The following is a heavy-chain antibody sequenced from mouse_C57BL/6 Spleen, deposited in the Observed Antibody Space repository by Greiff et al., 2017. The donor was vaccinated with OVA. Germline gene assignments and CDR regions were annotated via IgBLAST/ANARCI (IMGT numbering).Heavy chain of an antibody. CDR3: ARKNYGSRHYFDY. CDR1: GYTFTDYY. CDR2: INPNNGGT. V-gene: IGHV1-26*01. D-gene: IGHD1-1*01. J-gene: IGHJ2*01. Sequence: EVKLQQSGPELVKPGASVKISCKASGYTFTDYYMNWVKQSHGKSLEWIGDINPNNGGTSYNQKFKGKATLTVDKSSSTAYMELRSLTSEDSAVYYCARKNYGSRHYFDYWGQGTTLTVSS.